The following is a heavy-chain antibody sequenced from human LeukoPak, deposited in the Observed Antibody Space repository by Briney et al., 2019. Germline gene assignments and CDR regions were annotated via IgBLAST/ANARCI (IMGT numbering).Heavy chain of an antibody. CDR1: GFTFSDYY. V-gene: IGHV3-11*05. CDR3: AREGRKSAFDI. CDR2: ISSSSSYT. Sequence: PGGSLRLSCAASGFTFSDYYMSWIRQAPGKGLEWVSYISSSSSYTNYADSVKGRFTISRDNAKNSLCLQMNSLRAEDTAVYYCAREGRKSAFDIWGQGTMVTVSS. D-gene: IGHD3-10*01. J-gene: IGHJ3*02.